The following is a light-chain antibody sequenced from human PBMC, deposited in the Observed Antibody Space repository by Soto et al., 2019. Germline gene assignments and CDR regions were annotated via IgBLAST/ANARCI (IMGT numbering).Light chain of an antibody. V-gene: IGKV3-15*01. Sequence: EMLMTQSPATLSVSPGERATLSCRASQDVGSNLAWYQQKPGQAPRLLIYGASTRATGIPARFSGSGSETEFTLTISGLQSEDFAVYYCQQYDAWPPGTFGQGTKVDIK. J-gene: IGKJ1*01. CDR2: GAS. CDR1: QDVGSN. CDR3: QQYDAWPPGT.